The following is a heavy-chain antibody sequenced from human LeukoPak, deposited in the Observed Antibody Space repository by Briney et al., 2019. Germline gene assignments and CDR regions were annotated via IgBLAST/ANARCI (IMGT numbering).Heavy chain of an antibody. D-gene: IGHD3-3*01. CDR2: INHSGST. Sequence: PSETLSLTCAVYGGSFSGYYWSWIRQPPGKGLEWIGEINHSGSTNYNPSLKSRVTISVDTSKNQFSLKLSSATAADTAVYYCARGGRDFWSGYYTAHYFDYWGQGTLVTVSS. CDR1: GGSFSGYY. CDR3: ARGGRDFWSGYYTAHYFDY. J-gene: IGHJ4*02. V-gene: IGHV4-34*01.